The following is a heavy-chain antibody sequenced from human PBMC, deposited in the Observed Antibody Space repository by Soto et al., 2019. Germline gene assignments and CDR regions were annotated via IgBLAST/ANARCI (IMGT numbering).Heavy chain of an antibody. V-gene: IGHV1-3*01. J-gene: IGHJ4*02. CDR1: GYTFTSYA. CDR3: ARVFYYDILTGYPLYYFDY. Sequence: ASVKVSCKASGYTFTSYAMHWVRQAPGQRLEWMGWINAGNGNTKYSQKFQGRVTITRDTSASTAYMELSSLRSEDTAVYYCARVFYYDILTGYPLYYFDYWGQGTLVTVSS. CDR2: INAGNGNT. D-gene: IGHD3-9*01.